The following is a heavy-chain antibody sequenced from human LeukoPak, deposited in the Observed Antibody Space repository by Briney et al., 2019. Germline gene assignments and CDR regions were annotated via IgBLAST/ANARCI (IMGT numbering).Heavy chain of an antibody. V-gene: IGHV3-21*01. CDR2: ISSSSSYI. CDR1: GFTFSGYS. CDR3: ARVQPVASDAFDI. J-gene: IGHJ3*02. D-gene: IGHD2-21*01. Sequence: GGSLRLSCAASGFTFSGYSMNWVRQAPGKGLEWVSSISSSSSYIYYADSVKGRFTISRDNAKNSLYLQMNSLRAEDTAVYYCARVQPVASDAFDIWGQGTMVTVSS.